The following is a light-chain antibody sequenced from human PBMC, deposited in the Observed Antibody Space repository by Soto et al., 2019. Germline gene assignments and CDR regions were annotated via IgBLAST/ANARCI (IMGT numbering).Light chain of an antibody. J-gene: IGKJ1*01. V-gene: IGKV3-15*01. Sequence: EIVLTQSPGTLSLSPGERATVSCRTSQSVSSNLAWYQQKPGQAPRLLIYGASTRATGIPARFSGSGSGTEFTLTISSLQSEDFAVYYCQQYNNWPGTFGQGTKVDIK. CDR2: GAS. CDR3: QQYNNWPGT. CDR1: QSVSSN.